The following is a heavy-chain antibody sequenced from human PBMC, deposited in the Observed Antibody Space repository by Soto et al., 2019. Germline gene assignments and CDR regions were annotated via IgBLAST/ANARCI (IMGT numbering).Heavy chain of an antibody. Sequence: ASVKVFCKASGYTFTSYGISWVRQAPGQRLEWMGWINACNGNTKYSQKFQGRVTITTDTSASTAYMELSSLRSEDTAVYYCERDLDYYDSSGYGYWGQGTLVTVSS. CDR2: INACNGNT. J-gene: IGHJ4*02. D-gene: IGHD3-22*01. V-gene: IGHV1-3*01. CDR3: ERDLDYYDSSGYGY. CDR1: GYTFTSYG.